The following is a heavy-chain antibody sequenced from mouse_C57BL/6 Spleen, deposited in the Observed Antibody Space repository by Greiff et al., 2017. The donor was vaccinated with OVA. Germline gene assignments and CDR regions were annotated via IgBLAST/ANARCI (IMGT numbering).Heavy chain of an antibody. J-gene: IGHJ1*03. Sequence: VQLQQSGPELVKPGASVKIPCKASGYTFTDYNMDWVKQSHGKSLEWIGDINPNNGGTFYNQKFKGKATLTVDKSSSTAYMELRSLTSEDTAVYYCARSGDGYYYWYFDVWGTGTTVTVSS. CDR1: GYTFTDYN. V-gene: IGHV1-18*01. CDR2: INPNNGGT. D-gene: IGHD2-3*01. CDR3: ARSGDGYYYWYFDV.